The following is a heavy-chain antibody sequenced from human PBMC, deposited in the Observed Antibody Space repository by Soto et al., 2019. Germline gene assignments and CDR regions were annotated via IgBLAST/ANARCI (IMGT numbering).Heavy chain of an antibody. CDR3: AIEVRRSYQSDH. CDR1: GYTRTELS. D-gene: IGHD5-18*01. Sequence: VASVKVSGKVSGYTRTELSIHWVRQAPGEGLEWMGGFDLENGETIYAQRFQGRVTVTEESSADTPYMELSSLRSEDTAVYYCAIEVRRSYQSDHWCPGILLTV. V-gene: IGHV1-24*01. J-gene: IGHJ4*02. CDR2: FDLENGET.